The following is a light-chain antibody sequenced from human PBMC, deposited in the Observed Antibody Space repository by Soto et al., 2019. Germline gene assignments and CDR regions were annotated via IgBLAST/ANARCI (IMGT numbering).Light chain of an antibody. J-gene: IGKJ4*01. CDR3: QQSYSTPLT. V-gene: IGKV1-39*01. Sequence: DIQMTQSPSSLSASVGGRVTITCRASQSISSYLNWYQQKPGKAPKLLIYAASSLQSGVPSRLSGSGSGTDFTLTISSLQPEDFATYYCQQSYSTPLTFGGGTKVDIK. CDR2: AAS. CDR1: QSISSY.